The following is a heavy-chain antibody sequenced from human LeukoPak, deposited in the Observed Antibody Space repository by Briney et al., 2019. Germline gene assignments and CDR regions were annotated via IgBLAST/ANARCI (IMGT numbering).Heavy chain of an antibody. CDR1: GGSISSGGYS. CDR3: ARHGLSTQASDV. V-gene: IGHV4-30-2*01. Sequence: SQTLSLTCAVSGGSISSGGYSWSWIRQPPGKGLEWIGYIYHSGSTYYNPSLKSRVTILVDRSKNQFSLKLSSVTAADTAVYYCARHGLSTQASDVWGRGTMVTVSS. CDR2: IYHSGST. J-gene: IGHJ3*01.